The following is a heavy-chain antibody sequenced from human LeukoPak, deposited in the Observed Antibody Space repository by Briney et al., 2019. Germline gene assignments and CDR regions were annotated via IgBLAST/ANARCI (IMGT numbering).Heavy chain of an antibody. D-gene: IGHD6-6*01. CDR2: IHRSGDT. J-gene: IGHJ6*03. CDR3: AADVSSSSIYYYYYMDV. V-gene: IGHV4-30-2*01. Sequence: SQTLSLTCTVSGDSITTGGHYWSWIRQPPGKGLEWMGYIHRSGDTYSNPSLRSRVTISADRSNNQFSLRVSSVTAADTAVYYCAADVSSSSIYYYYYMDVWGKGTTVTVSS. CDR1: GDSITTGGHY.